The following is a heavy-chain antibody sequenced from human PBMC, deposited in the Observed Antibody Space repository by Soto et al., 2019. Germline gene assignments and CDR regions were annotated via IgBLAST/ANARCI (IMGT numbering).Heavy chain of an antibody. CDR1: GGSFSGYY. D-gene: IGHD3-22*01. J-gene: IGHJ4*02. V-gene: IGHV4-34*01. Sequence: PSETLSLTCAVYGGSFSGYYWSWIRQPPGKGLEWIGEINHSGSTNYNPSLKSRVTISVDTSKNQFSLKLSSVTAADTAVYYCARPGRAPTYYYDSSGYFVYRGQGPLVTVSS. CDR3: ARPGRAPTYYYDSSGYFVY. CDR2: INHSGST.